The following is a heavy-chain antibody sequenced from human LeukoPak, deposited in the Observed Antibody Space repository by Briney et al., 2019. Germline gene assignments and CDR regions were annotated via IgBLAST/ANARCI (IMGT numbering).Heavy chain of an antibody. D-gene: IGHD2-2*01. CDR2: INHSGST. Sequence: SETLSLTCAVYGGSFSGYYWSWIRQPPGKGLGWIGEINHSGSTNYNPSLKSRVTISVDTSKNQFSLKLSSVTAADTAVYYCARWPNCSSTSCLRGGFDPWGQGTLVTVSS. CDR1: GGSFSGYY. CDR3: ARWPNCSSTSCLRGGFDP. V-gene: IGHV4-34*01. J-gene: IGHJ5*02.